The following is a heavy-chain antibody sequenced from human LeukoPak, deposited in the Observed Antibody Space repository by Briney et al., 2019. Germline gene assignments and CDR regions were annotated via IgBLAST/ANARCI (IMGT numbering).Heavy chain of an antibody. Sequence: GGSLRLSCAASEFTFSSYAMSWVRQAPGKGLEWVSAISGSGGSTYYADSVKGRFTISRDNSKNTLYLQMNSLRAEDTAVYSCATNGRFTIFGVVRPPLNVWGQGTTVTVSS. J-gene: IGHJ6*02. CDR1: EFTFSSYA. CDR2: ISGSGGST. D-gene: IGHD3-3*01. V-gene: IGHV3-23*01. CDR3: ATNGRFTIFGVVRPPLNV.